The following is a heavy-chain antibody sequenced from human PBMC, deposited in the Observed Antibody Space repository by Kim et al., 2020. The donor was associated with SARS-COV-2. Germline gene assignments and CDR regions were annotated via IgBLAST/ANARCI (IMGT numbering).Heavy chain of an antibody. CDR3: ARLQLYSSSLYGFLPPWFDP. V-gene: IGHV4-39*01. J-gene: IGHJ5*02. Sequence: SETLSLTCTVSGGSISSSSYYWGWIRQPPGKGLEWIGSIYYSGSTYYNPSLKSRVTISVDTSKNQFSLKLSSVTAADTAVYYCARLQLYSSSLYGFLPPWFDPWGQGTLVTVSS. D-gene: IGHD6-13*01. CDR2: IYYSGST. CDR1: GGSISSSSYY.